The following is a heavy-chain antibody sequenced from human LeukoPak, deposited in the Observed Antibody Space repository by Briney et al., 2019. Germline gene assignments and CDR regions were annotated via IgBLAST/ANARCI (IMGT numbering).Heavy chain of an antibody. J-gene: IGHJ4*02. D-gene: IGHD5-24*01. Sequence: GASVKVSCKASGYTFTSYDINWVRQAPGQGLEWMGWMNPNSGNTGYAQKFQGRVTMTRNTSISTAYMELSSLRSEDTAVYYCARVFGGRDGYNQVPDYWGQGTLVTVSS. CDR2: MNPNSGNT. CDR3: ARVFGGRDGYNQVPDY. V-gene: IGHV1-8*01. CDR1: GYTFTSYD.